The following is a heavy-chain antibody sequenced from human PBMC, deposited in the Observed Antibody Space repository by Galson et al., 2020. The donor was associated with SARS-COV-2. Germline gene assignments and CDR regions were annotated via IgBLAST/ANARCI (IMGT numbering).Heavy chain of an antibody. D-gene: IGHD6-19*01. CDR2: ISYDGSNK. V-gene: IGHV3-30*04. CDR1: GFTFSSYA. CDR3: ARDTSGYSSGWYYFDY. Sequence: GGSQRLSCAASGFTFSSYAMHWVRQAPGKGLEWVAVISYDGSNKYYADSVKGRFTISRDNSKNTLYLQMNSLRAEDTAVYYCARDTSGYSSGWYYFDYWGQGTLVTVSS. J-gene: IGHJ4*02.